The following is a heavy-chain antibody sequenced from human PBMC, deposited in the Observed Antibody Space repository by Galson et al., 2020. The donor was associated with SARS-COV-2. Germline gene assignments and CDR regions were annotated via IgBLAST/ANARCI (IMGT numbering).Heavy chain of an antibody. CDR3: TTGAGESYVWGHWNCDYMYV. D-gene: IGHD3-16*01. CDR1: GFTFRDAW. V-gene: IGHV3-15*01. J-gene: IGHJ6*03. CDR2: IKSNVNGGTT. Sequence: GESLKISCAASGFTFRDAWMSWVRQDPGKGLEWVGRIKSNVNGGTTDYAAPVKGRFTISRDDSQNTLFLQMNSLTPEYTAVYFCTTGAGESYVWGHWNCDYMYVWGKGTTVTMSS.